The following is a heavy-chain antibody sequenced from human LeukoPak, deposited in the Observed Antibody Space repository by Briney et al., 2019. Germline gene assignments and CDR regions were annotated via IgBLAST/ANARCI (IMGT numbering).Heavy chain of an antibody. CDR1: GGSISSGGYS. CDR3: ARGNSEVVIAYFDY. V-gene: IGHV4-30-2*01. CDR2: IYHSGST. J-gene: IGHJ4*02. Sequence: PSETLSLTCAVSGGSISSGGYSWSWIRQPPGKGLEWIGYIYHSGSTYYNPSLKSRVTISVDRSKNQFSLKLSSVTAADTAVYYCARGNSEVVIAYFDYWGQGTLVTVSS. D-gene: IGHD2-21*01.